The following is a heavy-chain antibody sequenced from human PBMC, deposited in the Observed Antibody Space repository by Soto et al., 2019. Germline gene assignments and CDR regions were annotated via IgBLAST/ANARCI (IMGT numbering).Heavy chain of an antibody. J-gene: IGHJ6*03. CDR3: AKGYCSGGSCYWYYYYYMDV. D-gene: IGHD2-15*01. CDR2: ITYSGSST. CDR1: GFTFSSYA. V-gene: IGHV3-23*01. Sequence: GGSLRLSCAASGFTFSSYAMSWVRQAPGKGLEWVAAITYSGSSTYYADSVKGRFTISRDNSKNTLYLQMNSLRAEDTAVYYCAKGYCSGGSCYWYYYYYMDVWGKGTTVTVSS.